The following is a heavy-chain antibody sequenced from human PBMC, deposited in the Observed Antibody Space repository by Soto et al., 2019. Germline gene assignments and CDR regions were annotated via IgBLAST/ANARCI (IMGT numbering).Heavy chain of an antibody. V-gene: IGHV4-39*01. J-gene: IGHJ4*02. CDR1: GDSISSASYG. CDR2: VYVVGNM. D-gene: IGHD4-17*01. Sequence: KTSETLSLTCTVSGDSISSASYGWGWIRQQPGKGREGIGSVYVVGNMYYNPSLKSRGRISGDAAKNQCSRRLSSMTAAETVVEYCLRFYGDYVNGVTRTYFAIWRQGPLATVTS. CDR3: LRFYGDYVNGVTRTYFAI.